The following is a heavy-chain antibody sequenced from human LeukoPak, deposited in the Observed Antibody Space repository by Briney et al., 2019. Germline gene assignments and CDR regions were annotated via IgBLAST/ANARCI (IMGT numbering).Heavy chain of an antibody. D-gene: IGHD4-17*01. V-gene: IGHV1-18*01. Sequence: GASVKVSCKASGYTFTSYGISWVRQAPGQGLEWMGWISAYNGNTNYAQKFQGRVTMTRDTSISTAYMELSRLRSDDTAVYYCAREPPSGTTVTTGHYSNDYWGQGTLVTVSS. CDR1: GYTFTSYG. CDR2: ISAYNGNT. J-gene: IGHJ4*02. CDR3: AREPPSGTTVTTGHYSNDY.